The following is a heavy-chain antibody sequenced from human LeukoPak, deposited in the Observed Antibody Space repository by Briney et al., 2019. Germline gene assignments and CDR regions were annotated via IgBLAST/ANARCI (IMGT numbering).Heavy chain of an antibody. CDR3: VRYRSSSAFDY. Sequence: PGGSLRLSCAVSGFTFSYYSMNWVRQAPGKGLEYVSAISTNGGSTYYADSAKGRFTISRDNSKNTLYVEMSSLRAEDTAVYYCVRYRSSSAFDYWGQGTLVTVSS. D-gene: IGHD6-6*01. V-gene: IGHV3-64*05. CDR2: ISTNGGST. CDR1: GFTFSYYS. J-gene: IGHJ4*02.